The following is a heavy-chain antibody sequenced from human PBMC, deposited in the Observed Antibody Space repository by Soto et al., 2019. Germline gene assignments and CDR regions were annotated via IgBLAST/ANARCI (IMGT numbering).Heavy chain of an antibody. CDR3: ARAAIPDNWFDP. CDR1: GDIFSEYW. D-gene: IGHD2-2*02. V-gene: IGHV5-51*01. CDR2: IYYDDSDT. J-gene: IGHJ5*02. Sequence: PGESLKISGKVSGDIFSEYWIGWVRQKPGKGLEWMGIIYYDDSDTRYSPSFQGQVTMSADKSSSTAYLQWSSLKASDTAMYYCARAAIPDNWFDPWGQGTLVTVS.